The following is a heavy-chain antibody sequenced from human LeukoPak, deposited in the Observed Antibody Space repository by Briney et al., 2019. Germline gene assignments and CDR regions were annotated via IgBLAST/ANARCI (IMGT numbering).Heavy chain of an antibody. CDR2: IYHSGST. CDR1: GGSISSGGYY. Sequence: SETLSLTCTVSGGSISSGGYYWSWIRQPPGKGLEWIGYIYHSGSTYYNPSLKSRVTISVDRSKNQFFLKLSSVTAADTAVYYCARHSDILTGYPFDYWGQGALVTVSS. V-gene: IGHV4-30-2*01. D-gene: IGHD3-9*01. J-gene: IGHJ4*02. CDR3: ARHSDILTGYPFDY.